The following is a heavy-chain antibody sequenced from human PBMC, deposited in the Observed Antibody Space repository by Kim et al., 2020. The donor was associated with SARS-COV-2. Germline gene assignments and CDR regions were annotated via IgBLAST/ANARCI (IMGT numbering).Heavy chain of an antibody. CDR3: AKDLVLLWFGELPINWFDR. Sequence: GGSLRLSCAASGFTFSSYAMSWVRQAPGKGLEWVSAISGSGGSTYYADSVKGRFTISRDNSKNTLYLQMNSLRAEDTAVYYCAKDLVLLWFGELPINWFDRWGQGTLVTVSS. V-gene: IGHV3-23*01. J-gene: IGHJ5*02. D-gene: IGHD3-10*01. CDR2: ISGSGGST. CDR1: GFTFSSYA.